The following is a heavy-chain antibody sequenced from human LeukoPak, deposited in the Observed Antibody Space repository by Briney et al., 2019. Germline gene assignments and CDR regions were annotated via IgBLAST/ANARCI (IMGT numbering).Heavy chain of an antibody. Sequence: ASVKVSCKASGYTFTAYYIHWVRQAPGQGLEWMGWINPNSGGTKYAEKFQGRVTMTRDTSISTAYMELRRLRSDDTAVYHCARVMAAQESYVDYWGQGTLVTVSS. CDR2: INPNSGGT. J-gene: IGHJ4*02. D-gene: IGHD5-24*01. V-gene: IGHV1-2*02. CDR1: GYTFTAYY. CDR3: ARVMAAQESYVDY.